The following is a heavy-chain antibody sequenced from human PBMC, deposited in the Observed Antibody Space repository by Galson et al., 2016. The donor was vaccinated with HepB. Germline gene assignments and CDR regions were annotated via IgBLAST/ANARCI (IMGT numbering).Heavy chain of an antibody. CDR2: IDSGSSFI. CDR1: GFTFNTYS. J-gene: IGHJ4*02. V-gene: IGHV3-21*01. Sequence: SLRLSCAASGFTFNTYSMNWTRQAPGKGLEWVASIDSGSSFIKYADSVKGRFTISRDNAKKSLYLQMNSLRVEDTAMYYCARSLGVVAVTHYWGQGTRVTVSP. CDR3: ARSLGVVAVTHY. D-gene: IGHD2-15*01.